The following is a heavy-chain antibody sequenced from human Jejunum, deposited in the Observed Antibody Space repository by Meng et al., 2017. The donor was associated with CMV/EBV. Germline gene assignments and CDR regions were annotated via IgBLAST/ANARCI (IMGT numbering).Heavy chain of an antibody. CDR2: ISWDGGII. J-gene: IGHJ2*01. CDR3: AKEGNTNLLFHYWWFDL. D-gene: IGHD2/OR15-2a*01. Sequence: FTFYNYMMHWVRQAPGKGLEWVALISWDGGIINYADSVKGRFTVSRDNSKNSLYLEMKNLRIEDSALYYCAKEGNTNLLFHYWWFDLWGRGTLVTVSS. CDR1: FTFYNYM. V-gene: IGHV3-43*01.